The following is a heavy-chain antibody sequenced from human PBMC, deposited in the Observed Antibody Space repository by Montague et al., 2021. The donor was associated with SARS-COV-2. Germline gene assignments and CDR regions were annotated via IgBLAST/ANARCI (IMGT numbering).Heavy chain of an antibody. Sequence: SETLSLTCTVSGGSISSSSYYWGWIRQPPGKGLEWIGESNERGITNYXXXLQSRVTISVDTSKSQFSLRLSSETAADTAVYYCARGTLSVNMALVVLLGGLYYVDSWGQGTLVAVSS. D-gene: IGHD4/OR15-4a*01. J-gene: IGHJ4*02. CDR2: SNERGIT. CDR3: ARGTLSVNMALVVLLGGLYYVDS. V-gene: IGHV4-39*01. CDR1: GGSISSSSYY.